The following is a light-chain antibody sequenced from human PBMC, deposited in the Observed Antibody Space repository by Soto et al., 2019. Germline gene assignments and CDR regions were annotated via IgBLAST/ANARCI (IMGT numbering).Light chain of an antibody. CDR1: SSDIGGYNA. CDR3: NSFRVSHLYV. J-gene: IGLJ1*01. V-gene: IGLV2-14*01. Sequence: QSVLPQPASVSGSPGQTITISCTGTSSDIGGYNAVSWYQHHPGKAPKLIIYEVTHRPSGVSDRFSASKSGNTASLTISGLQAEDEADYYCNSFRVSHLYVFGTGTKVTLL. CDR2: EVT.